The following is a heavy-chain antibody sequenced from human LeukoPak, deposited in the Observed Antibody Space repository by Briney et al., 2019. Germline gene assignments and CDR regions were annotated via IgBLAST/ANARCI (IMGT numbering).Heavy chain of an antibody. CDR2: INPNSGGT. D-gene: IGHD3-10*01. CDR3: ARDMLVRGVIMKWGYYFDY. CDR1: GYTFTGYY. J-gene: IGHJ4*02. V-gene: IGHV1-2*02. Sequence: ASVKVSCKASGYTFTGYYMHWVRQAPGQGLEWMGWINPNSGGTNYAQKFQGRVTMTRDTSISTAYMELSRLRSDDTAVYYCARDMLVRGVIMKWGYYFDYWGQGTLVTVSS.